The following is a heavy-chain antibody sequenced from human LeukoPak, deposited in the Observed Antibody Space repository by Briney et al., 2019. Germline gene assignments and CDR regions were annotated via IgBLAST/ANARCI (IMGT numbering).Heavy chain of an antibody. J-gene: IGHJ4*02. CDR1: GFTFDDYA. Sequence: GGSLRLSCAASGFTFDDYAMHWVRQAPGECLEWVSGISWNSGSIGYADSVKGRFTISRDNAKNSLYLQMNSLRAEDTAVYYCARGGAARGRFENWGQGTLVTVSS. V-gene: IGHV3-9*01. CDR3: ARGGAARGRFEN. D-gene: IGHD6-25*01. CDR2: ISWNSGSI.